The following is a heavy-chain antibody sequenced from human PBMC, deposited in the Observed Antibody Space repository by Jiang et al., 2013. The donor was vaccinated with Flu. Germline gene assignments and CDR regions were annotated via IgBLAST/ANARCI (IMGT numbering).Heavy chain of an antibody. Sequence: GLVKPSETLSLTCTVSGGSISSYYWSWIRQPPGKGLEWIGYIYYSGSTNYNPSLKSRVTISVDTSKNQFSLKLSSVTAADTAVYYCASISYGSIKWGQGTLVTVSS. CDR2: IYYSGST. CDR3: ASISYGSIK. J-gene: IGHJ4*02. V-gene: IGHV4-59*01. CDR1: GGSISSYY. D-gene: IGHD5-18*01.